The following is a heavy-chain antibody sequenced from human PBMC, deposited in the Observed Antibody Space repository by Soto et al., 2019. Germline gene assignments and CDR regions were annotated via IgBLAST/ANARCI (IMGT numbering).Heavy chain of an antibody. CDR1: GYTFTDYD. Sequence: QVQLVQSGAEVRRPGTSVMVSCKTSGYTFTDYDIKWVRQATGQGLEWMGWMNPNSGNTGYAQKFQGRVSMTRNTATSTAYMELSSLRSDDTAIYYCARDSSTTNPVWGQGTMVTVSS. D-gene: IGHD2-2*01. V-gene: IGHV1-8*01. CDR3: ARDSSTTNPV. J-gene: IGHJ3*01. CDR2: MNPNSGNT.